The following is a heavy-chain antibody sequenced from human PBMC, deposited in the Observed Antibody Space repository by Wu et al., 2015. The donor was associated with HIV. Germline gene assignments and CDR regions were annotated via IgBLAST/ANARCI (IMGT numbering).Heavy chain of an antibody. V-gene: IGHV1-24*01. CDR2: FDPEDGET. CDR3: ASGIQAGGANY. D-gene: IGHD3-3*01. Sequence: QVQLVQSGAEVKKPGASVKVSCKVSGYTLTELPMHWVRQAPGKGLEWMGGFDPEDGETIYAQKFQGRVTVTEDTSTDTAYMELSSLRSEDTAVYYCASGIQAGGANYWGQGTLVTGLL. J-gene: IGHJ4*02. CDR1: GYTLTELP.